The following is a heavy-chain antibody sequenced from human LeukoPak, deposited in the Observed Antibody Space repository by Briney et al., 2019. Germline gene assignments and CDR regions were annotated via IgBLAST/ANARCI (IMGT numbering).Heavy chain of an antibody. CDR2: IYTSGRT. Sequence: SETLSLTCTVFGGSISSGFYYWSWIRQPAGKGLEWIGRIYTSGRTNYNPSLKSRVSTSVDTSKNQFSLKLSAVTAADTAVYYCARGKYYYGSGTYYTRSYDWYFDLWGRGTLVTVSS. CDR1: GGSISSGFYY. J-gene: IGHJ2*01. V-gene: IGHV4-61*02. D-gene: IGHD3-10*01. CDR3: ARGKYYYGSGTYYTRSYDWYFDL.